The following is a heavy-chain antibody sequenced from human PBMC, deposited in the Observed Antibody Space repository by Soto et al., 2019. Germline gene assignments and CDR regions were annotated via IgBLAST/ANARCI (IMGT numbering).Heavy chain of an antibody. D-gene: IGHD3-3*01. J-gene: IGHJ5*02. CDR3: ARGDYDFWSGYPDQNWFDH. V-gene: IGHV1-18*04. Sequence: VXSGKVSCKASVYAFTGYGISWVRQAPGQGLEWMGWISAYNCNTNYAQKLQGRVTMTTDTSTSTAYMELRSLRSDDTAVYYCARGDYDFWSGYPDQNWFDHWGQGTLVTVSS. CDR1: VYAFTGYG. CDR2: ISAYNCNT.